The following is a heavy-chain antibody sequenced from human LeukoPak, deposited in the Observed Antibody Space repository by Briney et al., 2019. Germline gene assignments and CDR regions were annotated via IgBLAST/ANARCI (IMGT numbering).Heavy chain of an antibody. CDR1: GFTFNNYA. D-gene: IGHD3-22*01. CDR2: INGSGRST. V-gene: IGHV3-23*01. J-gene: IGHJ4*02. CDR3: AKGITFYYDSSGYSTDY. Sequence: GGSLRLSCTASGFTFNNYAMTWVRRTPGKGLEWVSVINGSGRSTHTADSVKGRFTISRDNSKNTVTLQMTRLRAEDSAVYYCAKGITFYYDSSGYSTDYWGQGTLVTVSS.